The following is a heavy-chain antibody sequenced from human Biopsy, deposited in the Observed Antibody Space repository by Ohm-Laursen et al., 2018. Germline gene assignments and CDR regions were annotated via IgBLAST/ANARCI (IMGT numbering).Heavy chain of an antibody. D-gene: IGHD3-16*01. CDR1: GYAVNDYF. Sequence: AASVKVSCKGSGYAVNDYFLHWLRQAPGQGPEWMGWISPNSGGTNYAQKFQGRVTMTTDTSTSTVYLELRRLISDDTAVYYCARDIMNRIAGLVARSDVFDVWGQGTLVTVSS. CDR3: ARDIMNRIAGLVARSDVFDV. V-gene: IGHV1-2*02. J-gene: IGHJ3*01. CDR2: ISPNSGGT.